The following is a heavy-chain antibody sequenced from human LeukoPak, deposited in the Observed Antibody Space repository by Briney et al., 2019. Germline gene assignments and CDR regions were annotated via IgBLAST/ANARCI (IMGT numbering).Heavy chain of an antibody. CDR2: IIPIFGTA. V-gene: IGHV1-69*05. CDR3: ARGQAEYSSGWYNWFDP. J-gene: IGHJ5*02. CDR1: GGTFSSYA. Sequence: ASVKVSCKASGGTFSSYAISWVRQALGQGLEWMGGIIPIFGTANYAQKFQGRVTITTDESTSTAYMELSSLRSEDTAVYYCARGQAEYSSGWYNWFDPWGQGTLVTVSS. D-gene: IGHD6-19*01.